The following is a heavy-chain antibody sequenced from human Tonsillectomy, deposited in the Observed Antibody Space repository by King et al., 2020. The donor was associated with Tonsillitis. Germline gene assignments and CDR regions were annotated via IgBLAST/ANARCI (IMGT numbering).Heavy chain of an antibody. CDR2: VYHSGST. J-gene: IGHJ4*02. CDR1: GDSITSYY. CDR3: AAGGIFFDY. Sequence: MQLQESGPGLVKPAETLSLTCTVSGDSITSYYWSWIRQPPGKGLEWIGHVYHSGSTNYNPSLKSPVTMSVDTSKNQFSLKLTSVTAADTAVYFCAAGGIFFDYWGQGILVTVSS. V-gene: IGHV4-59*08. D-gene: IGHD2/OR15-2a*01.